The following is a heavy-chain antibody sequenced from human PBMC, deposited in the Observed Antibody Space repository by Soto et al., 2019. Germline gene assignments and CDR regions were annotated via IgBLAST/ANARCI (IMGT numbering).Heavy chain of an antibody. Sequence: ESGPTLVNPTQTLTLTCTFSGFSLSTSGVGVGWIRQPPGKALEWLALIYWDDDKRYSPSLKSRLTITKDTSKNQVVLTMTNMDPVYTATYYCAHTPKPTYYYGSGSYYKGNWFDPWGQGTLVTVSS. J-gene: IGHJ5*02. CDR1: GFSLSTSGVG. CDR2: IYWDDDK. V-gene: IGHV2-5*02. D-gene: IGHD3-10*01. CDR3: AHTPKPTYYYGSGSYYKGNWFDP.